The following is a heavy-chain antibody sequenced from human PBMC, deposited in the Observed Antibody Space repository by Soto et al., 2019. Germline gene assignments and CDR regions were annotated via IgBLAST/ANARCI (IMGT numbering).Heavy chain of an antibody. CDR1: GYTFTSYY. J-gene: IGHJ6*02. CDR3: ASNYDILTGYYKLGRPAYYCYGMDV. V-gene: IGHV1-46*01. D-gene: IGHD3-9*01. CDR2: INPSGGST. Sequence: GASVKVSCKASGYTFTSYYMHWVRQAPGQGLEWMGIINPSGGSTSYAQKFQGRVTMTRDTSTSTVYMELSSLRSEDTAVYYCASNYDILTGYYKLGRPAYYCYGMDVWGQGTTVTVSS.